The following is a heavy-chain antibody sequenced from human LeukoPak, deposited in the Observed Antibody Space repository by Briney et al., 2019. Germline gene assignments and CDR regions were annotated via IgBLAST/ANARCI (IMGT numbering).Heavy chain of an antibody. J-gene: IGHJ6*02. D-gene: IGHD2-15*01. CDR2: IYYSGST. CDR1: GGSISGHY. Sequence: SQTLSLTCSVSGGSISGHYWSWIRQPPGKGLEWIGYIYYSGSTKYNPSLKSRVTISVDTSKNQFSLKLSSVTAADTAVYYCAREIRYCSGGSCNYYGLDVWGQGTTVTVSS. CDR3: AREIRYCSGGSCNYYGLDV. V-gene: IGHV4-59*11.